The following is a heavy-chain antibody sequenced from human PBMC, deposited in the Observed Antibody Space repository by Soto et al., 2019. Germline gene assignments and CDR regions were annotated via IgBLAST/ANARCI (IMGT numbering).Heavy chain of an antibody. Sequence: SGPTLVNPTQTLTLTCTFSGFSLSTYGGGVGWIRQPPGKALEWLALIYWDDDKRITPSLETRLTVTKGTSKNQVVLKMTNMDPGDTATYYCAHPRPNSWDYFDFWGQGAPVTVSS. J-gene: IGHJ4*02. D-gene: IGHD6-6*01. CDR1: GFSLSTYGGG. CDR2: IYWDDDK. CDR3: AHPRPNSWDYFDF. V-gene: IGHV2-5*02.